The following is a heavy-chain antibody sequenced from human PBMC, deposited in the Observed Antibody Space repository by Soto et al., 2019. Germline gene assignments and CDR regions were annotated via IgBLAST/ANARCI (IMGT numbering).Heavy chain of an antibody. V-gene: IGHV2-5*01. D-gene: IGHD4-17*01. CDR1: GFSLNTGGVG. J-gene: IGHJ5*02. CDR3: AHRGYGDYPRDNWFDP. CDR2: IYQNDDK. Sequence: QITLKESGPTLVKPTQTLTLTCTFSGFSLNTGGVGVGWIRQPPGKALEWLALIYQNDDKHYSPSLKNKLTITKDTPKNQVVLTMTNMDPVDTATYYCAHRGYGDYPRDNWFDPWGQGTLVTVS.